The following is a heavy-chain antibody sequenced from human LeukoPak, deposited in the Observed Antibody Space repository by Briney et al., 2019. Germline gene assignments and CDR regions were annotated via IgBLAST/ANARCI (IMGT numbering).Heavy chain of an antibody. CDR1: GSSISSYY. Sequence: PSETLSLTCTVSGSSISSYYWSWIRQPPGKGLEWIGYIYYSGSTNYNPSLKSRVTISVDTSKNQFSLKLSSVTAADTAVYYCAGLLDYGDYGDAFDIWGQGTMVTVSS. CDR2: IYYSGST. CDR3: AGLLDYGDYGDAFDI. D-gene: IGHD4-17*01. J-gene: IGHJ3*02. V-gene: IGHV4-59*08.